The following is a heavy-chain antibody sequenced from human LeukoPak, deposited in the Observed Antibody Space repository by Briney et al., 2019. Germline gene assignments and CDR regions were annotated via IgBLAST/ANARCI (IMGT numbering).Heavy chain of an antibody. Sequence: SETLSLTCTVSGGSISSGSYYWSWIRQPAGKGLEWIGRIYTSGSTNYNPSLKSRVTISVDTSKNQFSLKLSSVTAADTAVYYCARVPRNYYDSSGPYWYFDLWGRGTLVTVSS. CDR1: GGSISSGSYY. J-gene: IGHJ2*01. CDR3: ARVPRNYYDSSGPYWYFDL. D-gene: IGHD3-22*01. V-gene: IGHV4-61*02. CDR2: IYTSGST.